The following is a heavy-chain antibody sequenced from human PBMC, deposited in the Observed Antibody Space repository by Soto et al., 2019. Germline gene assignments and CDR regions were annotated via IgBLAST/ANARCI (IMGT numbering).Heavy chain of an antibody. J-gene: IGHJ6*02. D-gene: IGHD2-15*01. CDR3: ASSGYCSGGSCSFPQYYYYAMNV. CDR2: TIRIFGTA. Sequence: QVQLVQSGAEVKKPGSSVKVSCKASGGTFSSYAISWVRQAPGQGLEWMGGTIRIFGTADYAQKFQGRVTITADKSTSTVKVELSRLRSEDMAMYYCASSGYCSGGSCSFPQYYYYAMNVWSQGTTFTVAS. CDR1: GGTFSSYA. V-gene: IGHV1-69*14.